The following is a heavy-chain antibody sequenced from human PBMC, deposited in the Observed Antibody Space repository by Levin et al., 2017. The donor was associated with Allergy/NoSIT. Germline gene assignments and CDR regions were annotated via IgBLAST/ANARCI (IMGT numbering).Heavy chain of an antibody. CDR1: GGSISSYY. Sequence: PSETLSLTCTVSGGSISSYYWSWIRQPPGKGLEWIGYIYYSGSTNYNPSLKSRVTISVDTSKNQFSLKLSSVTAADTAVYYCARSSGLLAPGVFDPWGQGTLVTVSS. CDR2: IYYSGST. J-gene: IGHJ5*02. D-gene: IGHD5-18*01. V-gene: IGHV4-59*01. CDR3: ARSSGLLAPGVFDP.